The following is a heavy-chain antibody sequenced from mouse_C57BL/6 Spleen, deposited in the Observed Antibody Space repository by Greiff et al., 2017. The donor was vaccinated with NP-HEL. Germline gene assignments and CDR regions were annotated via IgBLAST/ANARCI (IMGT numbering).Heavy chain of an antibody. D-gene: IGHD5-1*01. Sequence: EVKVVESGGDLVKTGGSLKLSCAASGFTFSSYGMSWVRQTPDKRLEWVATISSGGSYTYYPDSVKGRFTISRDNAKNTLYLQMSSLKSEDTAMYYCARHEYSSFEYWGQGTTLTVSS. CDR1: GFTFSSYG. CDR2: ISSGGSYT. CDR3: ARHEYSSFEY. J-gene: IGHJ2*01. V-gene: IGHV5-6*01.